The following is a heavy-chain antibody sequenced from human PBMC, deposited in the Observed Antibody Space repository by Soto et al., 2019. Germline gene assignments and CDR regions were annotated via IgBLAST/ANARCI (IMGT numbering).Heavy chain of an antibody. CDR2: ISGSGGST. V-gene: IGHV3-23*01. CDR1: GFTFSSYA. CDR3: ANGVSDGYYYDSSGSSRRHYGLDV. J-gene: IGHJ6*02. D-gene: IGHD3-22*01. Sequence: GGSLRLSCAASGFTFSSYAMSWVRQAPGKGLEWVSAISGSGGSTYYADSVKGRFTISRDNSKNTLYLQMNSLRAEDTAVYYCANGVSDGYYYDSSGSSRRHYGLDVWGQGTTVTVSS.